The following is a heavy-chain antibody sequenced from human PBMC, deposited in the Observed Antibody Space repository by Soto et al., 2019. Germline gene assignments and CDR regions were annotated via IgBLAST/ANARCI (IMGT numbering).Heavy chain of an antibody. D-gene: IGHD3-16*01. CDR2: IYHSGYS. J-gene: IGHJ4*01. V-gene: IGHV4-31*03. Sequence: QVQLQESGPGRVKPSQTLSLTCTVSGVSVNDGGYYWNWIRQHPGRGLEYIGYIYHSGYSYSNPSLESRFTFSLVTSKNQFSLTVDSVTGADTAVYYCAGQRGGGYFDSWGLGTLVTVSS. CDR3: AGQRGGGYFDS. CDR1: GVSVNDGGYY.